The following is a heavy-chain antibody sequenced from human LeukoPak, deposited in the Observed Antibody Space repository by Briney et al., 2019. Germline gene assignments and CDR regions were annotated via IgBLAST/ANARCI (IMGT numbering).Heavy chain of an antibody. CDR2: VYSGGSGTT. CDR1: GFTASTNN. CDR3: ARDSEWGLLRSDY. J-gene: IGHJ4*02. Sequence: GGSLRLSCAVSGFTASTNNMNWVRQAPGKGLEWVSVVYSGGSGTTYYADSVKGRFTVSRDNSKNTLYLQMNSLRAEDTAVYYCARDSEWGLLRSDYWGQGTLVTVSS. V-gene: IGHV3-53*01. D-gene: IGHD1-26*01.